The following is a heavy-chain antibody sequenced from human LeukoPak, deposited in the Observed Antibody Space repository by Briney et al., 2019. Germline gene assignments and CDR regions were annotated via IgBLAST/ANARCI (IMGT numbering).Heavy chain of an antibody. D-gene: IGHD5-12*01. CDR3: AREGYRAFDY. Sequence: PGGSLRLSCAASGFTFSSYSMNWVRQAPGKGLEWVSSISSSSSYIYYADSVKGRFTISRDNAKNLLYLQMNSLRAEDTAVYYCAREGYRAFDYWAREPWSPSPQ. CDR1: GFTFSSYS. J-gene: IGHJ4*02. V-gene: IGHV3-21*06. CDR2: ISSSSSYI.